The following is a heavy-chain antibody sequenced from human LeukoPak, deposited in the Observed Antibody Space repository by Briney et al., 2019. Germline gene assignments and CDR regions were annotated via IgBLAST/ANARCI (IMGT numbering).Heavy chain of an antibody. CDR3: ATSTVVIRPQYYFDY. Sequence: SVKVSCKASGYTFTSYYMHWVRQAPGQGLGWMGGIIPIFGTANYAQKFQGRVTITADESTSTAYMELSSLRSEDTAVYYCATSTVVIRPQYYFDYWGQGTLVTVSS. D-gene: IGHD4-23*01. CDR1: GYTFTSYY. CDR2: IIPIFGTA. J-gene: IGHJ4*02. V-gene: IGHV1-69*13.